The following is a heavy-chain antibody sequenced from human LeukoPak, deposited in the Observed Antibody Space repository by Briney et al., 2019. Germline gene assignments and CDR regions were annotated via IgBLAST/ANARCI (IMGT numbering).Heavy chain of an antibody. V-gene: IGHV1-2*02. CDR2: INPNSGGT. Sequence: ASVKASCKASGYTFTDYSLHWVRQAPGQGLEWMGWINPNSGGTNYAQKFQGRVTMTRDTSISTAYMELSRLKSDDTAVYYCARVFHRVYFDLWGRGTLVTVSS. CDR3: ARVFHRVYFDL. CDR1: GYTFTDYS. J-gene: IGHJ2*01.